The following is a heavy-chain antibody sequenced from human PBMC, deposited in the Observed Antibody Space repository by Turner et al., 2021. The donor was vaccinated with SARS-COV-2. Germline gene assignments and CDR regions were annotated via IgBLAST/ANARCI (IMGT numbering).Heavy chain of an antibody. V-gene: IGHV1-2*02. J-gene: IGHJ4*02. CDR1: AYPFTGYY. CDR2: INPNSGST. D-gene: IGHD3-3*01. Sequence: QVQLVQSGAEVKKPGASVTVSCMASAYPFTGYYVHWVRQAPGQGLEWMGWINPNSGSTKYAQKFQGRVTMTRDTSISTAYMELSRLRSDDTAVYYCARGPAVFGVVIMGYWGQGTLVTVSS. CDR3: ARGPAVFGVVIMGY.